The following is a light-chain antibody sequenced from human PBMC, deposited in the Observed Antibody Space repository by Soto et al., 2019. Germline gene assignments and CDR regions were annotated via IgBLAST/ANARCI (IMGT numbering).Light chain of an antibody. CDR1: QSISSY. CDR3: QQSYSTPRT. CDR2: AAS. Sequence: DIQMTQSTSSLSASVGDRVTITCRASQSISSYLNWYQQKPGNAPKLLIYAASSLESGVPSRFSGSGSGTEFTLTISSLQAEDFATYYCQQSYSTPRTFGQGTKVEIK. V-gene: IGKV1-39*01. J-gene: IGKJ1*01.